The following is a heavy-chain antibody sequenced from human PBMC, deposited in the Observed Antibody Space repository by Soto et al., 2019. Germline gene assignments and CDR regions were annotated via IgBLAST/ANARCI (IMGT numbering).Heavy chain of an antibody. Sequence: GGSLRLSCAASGFTFSSYAMSWVRQAPGKGLEWVSAISGSGGSTYYADSVKGRFTIPRDNSKNTLYLQMNSLRAEDTAVYYCAKNPGYCSGGSCFPTNFDYWGQGTLVTVSS. CDR2: ISGSGGST. J-gene: IGHJ4*02. CDR1: GFTFSSYA. CDR3: AKNPGYCSGGSCFPTNFDY. D-gene: IGHD2-15*01. V-gene: IGHV3-23*01.